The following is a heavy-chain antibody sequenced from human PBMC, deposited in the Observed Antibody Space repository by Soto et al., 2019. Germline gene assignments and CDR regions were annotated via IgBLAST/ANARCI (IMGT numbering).Heavy chain of an antibody. CDR3: ARNTNQRDHKYWDS. CDR2: INNRNGNT. CDR1: GHTFITFG. D-gene: IGHD2-8*02. J-gene: IGHJ4*02. Sequence: QVQLEQSGVEMRKPGASVKVSCKASGHTFITFGVSWVRQAPGQGLEWMGWINNRNGNTNYAQKFQGRVSMPRDTATTTVYMELRSLTSDDAAVYFCARNTNQRDHKYWDSWGQGTLVIVSS. V-gene: IGHV1-18*01.